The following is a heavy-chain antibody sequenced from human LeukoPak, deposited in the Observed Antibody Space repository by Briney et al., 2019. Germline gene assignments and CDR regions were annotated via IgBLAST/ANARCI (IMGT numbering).Heavy chain of an antibody. CDR2: IPYDGSNK. CDR1: GFTFSSYA. Sequence: SGGSLRLSCAASGFTFSSYAMHWVRQAPGKGLEWVAVIPYDGSNKYYADSVKGRFTISRDNSKNTLYLQMNSLRAEDTAVYYCARDRGYYYYYGMDVWGQGTTVTVSS. V-gene: IGHV3-30*04. CDR3: ARDRGYYYYYGMDV. J-gene: IGHJ6*02.